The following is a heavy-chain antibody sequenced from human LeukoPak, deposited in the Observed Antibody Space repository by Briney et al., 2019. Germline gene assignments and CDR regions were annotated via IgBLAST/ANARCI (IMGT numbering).Heavy chain of an antibody. CDR3: AKARSYYYDSSGSVDY. J-gene: IGHJ4*02. CDR2: ISYDGSNK. V-gene: IGHV3-30*18. Sequence: QSGGSLRLSCAASGFTFSSYGMPWVRQAPGKGLEWVAVISYDGSNKYYADSVKGRFTISRDNSKNTLYLQMNSLRAEDTAVYYCAKARSYYYDSSGSVDYWGQGTLVTVSS. CDR1: GFTFSSYG. D-gene: IGHD3-22*01.